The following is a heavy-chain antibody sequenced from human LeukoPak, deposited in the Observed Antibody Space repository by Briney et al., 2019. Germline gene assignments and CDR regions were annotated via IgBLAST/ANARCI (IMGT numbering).Heavy chain of an antibody. D-gene: IGHD1-26*01. V-gene: IGHV3-74*01. CDR2: IKSDGSST. Sequence: PGGSLRLSCAASGFTFSRYWMHWVRQAPGKGLAWVSCIKSDGSSTSIADSAKGRFTISRDNAKNTVYLQMNSLRAEDTAVYYCVRDNRSYHFDYWGQGTLATVSS. CDR1: GFTFSRYW. CDR3: VRDNRSYHFDY. J-gene: IGHJ4*02.